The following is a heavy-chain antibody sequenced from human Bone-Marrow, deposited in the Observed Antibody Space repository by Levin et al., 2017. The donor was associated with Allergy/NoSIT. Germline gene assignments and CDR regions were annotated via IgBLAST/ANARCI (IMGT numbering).Heavy chain of an antibody. D-gene: IGHD3-10*01. V-gene: IGHV3-21*01. CDR3: ARGGSAAVGELADI. CDR1: GFTFSSYS. J-gene: IGHJ3*02. CDR2: ISSSSSYI. Sequence: GGSLRLSCAASGFTFSSYSMNWVRQAPGKGLEWVSSISSSSSYIYYADSVKGRFTISRDNAKNSLYLQMNSLRAEDTAVYYCARGGSAAVGELADIWGQGTMVTVSS.